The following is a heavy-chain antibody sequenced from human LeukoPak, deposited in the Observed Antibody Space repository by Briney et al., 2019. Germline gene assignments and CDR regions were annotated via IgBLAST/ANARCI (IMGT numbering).Heavy chain of an antibody. J-gene: IGHJ5*02. CDR3: ARTTQTYCSGGSCHPNWFDP. Sequence: ASVKVSCKASGYTFTSYGISWVRQAPGQGLEWMGWISAYNGNTNYAQKLQGRVTMTTDTSTSTACMELRSLRSDDTAVYYCARTTQTYCSGGSCHPNWFDPWGQGTLVTVSS. CDR1: GYTFTSYG. D-gene: IGHD2-15*01. V-gene: IGHV1-18*01. CDR2: ISAYNGNT.